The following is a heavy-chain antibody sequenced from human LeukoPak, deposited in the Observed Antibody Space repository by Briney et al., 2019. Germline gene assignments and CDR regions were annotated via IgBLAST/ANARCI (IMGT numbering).Heavy chain of an antibody. CDR1: GYTFTGYY. CDR3: ARDSGERGSGSYLIAY. CDR2: INPNSGGT. Sequence: GASVKVSCKASGYTFTGYYMHWVRQAPGRGLEWMGWINPNSGGTNYAQKFQGRVTMTRDTSISTAYMELSRLRSDDTAVYCCARDSGERGSGSYLIAYWGQGTLVTVSS. D-gene: IGHD3-10*01. V-gene: IGHV1-2*02. J-gene: IGHJ4*02.